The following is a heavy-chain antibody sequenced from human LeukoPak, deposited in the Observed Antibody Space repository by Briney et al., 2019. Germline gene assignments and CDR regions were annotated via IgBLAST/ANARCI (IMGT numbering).Heavy chain of an antibody. CDR3: ARDLGRDDFWSGYYTKTGEIDY. CDR2: INPNSGGT. D-gene: IGHD3-3*01. CDR1: GYTFTGYY. J-gene: IGHJ4*02. V-gene: IGHV1-2*02. Sequence: ASVKVSCKASGYTFTGYYMHWVRQAPGQGLEWMGWINPNSGGTNYAQKFQGRVTMTRDTSISTAYMELSRLRSDDTAVYYCARDLGRDDFWSGYYTKTGEIDYWGQGTLVTVSS.